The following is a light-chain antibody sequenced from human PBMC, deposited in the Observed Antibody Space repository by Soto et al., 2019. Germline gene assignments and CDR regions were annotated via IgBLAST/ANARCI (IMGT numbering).Light chain of an antibody. Sequence: DIQMTQSPSSLSASVGDRITITCQASQDISNYLNWYQQKPGKAPKILIYDASNLKTGVPSRFSGSGSGTDFTFTISSLQPEDIATYYCQQYDNLPFTFGPGTKVNIK. J-gene: IGKJ3*01. CDR2: DAS. V-gene: IGKV1-33*01. CDR1: QDISNY. CDR3: QQYDNLPFT.